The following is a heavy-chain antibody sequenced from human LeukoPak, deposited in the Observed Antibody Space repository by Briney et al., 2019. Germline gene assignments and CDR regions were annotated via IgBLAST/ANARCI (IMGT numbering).Heavy chain of an antibody. V-gene: IGHV3-30*04. CDR2: ISSDGRAK. Sequence: GSLRLSCAASGFIFSDYKLHWVRQAPGKGLEWVAVISSDGRAKFYAESVKGRFTIARDDSENTLSLEMNSLRLEDTAVYYCASSISIAAAGVFDYWGQGTLVTVSS. CDR3: ASSISIAAAGVFDY. CDR1: GFIFSDYK. D-gene: IGHD6-13*01. J-gene: IGHJ4*02.